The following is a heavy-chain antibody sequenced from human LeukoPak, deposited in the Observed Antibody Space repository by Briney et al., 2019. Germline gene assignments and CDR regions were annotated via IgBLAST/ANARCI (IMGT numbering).Heavy chain of an antibody. CDR1: GYTFTAYY. V-gene: IGHV1-2*02. Sequence: GASVKVSCKASGYTFTAYYMHWVRQAPGQGLEWMGWINPNSGGTNYAQKFQGMVTMTRDTSISTAYMELSRLRSDDTAVYYCARDRVVVPAAFDYWGQGTLVTVSS. D-gene: IGHD2-2*01. CDR2: INPNSGGT. J-gene: IGHJ4*02. CDR3: ARDRVVVPAAFDY.